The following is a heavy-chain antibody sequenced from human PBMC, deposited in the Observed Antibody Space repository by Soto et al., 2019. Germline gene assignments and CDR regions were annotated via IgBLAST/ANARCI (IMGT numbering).Heavy chain of an antibody. Sequence: QVQLQESGPGLVKPSQTLSLTCTVSDVSISNADYYWNWIRQHPGKGLEWIGYIYYSGSTSYNPSLKSRLTISVDTSKNQFSLNLTSLTAADTAVYFCARERSGSSGYYYDGMDVWGHGTTVIVSS. J-gene: IGHJ6*02. V-gene: IGHV4-31*03. CDR3: ARERSGSSGYYYDGMDV. CDR2: IYYSGST. D-gene: IGHD6-6*01. CDR1: DVSISNADYY.